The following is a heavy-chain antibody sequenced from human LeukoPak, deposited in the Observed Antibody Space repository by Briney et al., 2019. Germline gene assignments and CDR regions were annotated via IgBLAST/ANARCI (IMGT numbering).Heavy chain of an antibody. Sequence: GGSLRLSCAASGLTFSSYAMHWVRQAPGKGLEWVAVISYDGSNKYYADSVKGRFTISRDNSKNTLYLQMNSLRAEDTAVYYCARDTIVGATRFGLLDVWGQGTTVTVSS. CDR1: GLTFSSYA. CDR3: ARDTIVGATRFGLLDV. CDR2: ISYDGSNK. V-gene: IGHV3-30-3*01. D-gene: IGHD1-26*01. J-gene: IGHJ6*02.